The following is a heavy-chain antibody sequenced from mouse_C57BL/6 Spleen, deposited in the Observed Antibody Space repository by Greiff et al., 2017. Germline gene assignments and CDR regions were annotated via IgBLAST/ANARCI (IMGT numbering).Heavy chain of an antibody. CDR2: IYPGDGDT. V-gene: IGHV1-82*01. CDR3: ARNGYGNSAWFAY. J-gene: IGHJ3*01. Sequence: QVQLQQSGPELVKPGASVKISCKASGYAFSSSWMNWVKQRPGKGLEWIGRIYPGDGDTNYNGKFKGKATLTADNSSSTAYMQLSSLTSEDSAVYFCARNGYGNSAWFAYWGQGTLVTVSA. CDR1: GYAFSSSW. D-gene: IGHD2-1*01.